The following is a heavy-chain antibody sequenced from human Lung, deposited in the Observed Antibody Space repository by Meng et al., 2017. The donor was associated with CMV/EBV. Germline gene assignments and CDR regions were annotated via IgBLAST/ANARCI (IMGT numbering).Heavy chain of an antibody. V-gene: IGHV3-7*01. J-gene: IGHJ4*02. D-gene: IGHD2-8*01. CDR3: ARLGDYCTDASCYYYFDY. Sequence: ESXKISXAATGFNIRPYWMTWVRQAPGKGLEWVANINHGGNEKYYVDSVEGRFTISRDNARNSLLLQMNTLRAEDTAVYYCARLGDYCTDASCYYYFDYWGQGXLVTVSS. CDR2: INHGGNEK. CDR1: GFNIRPYW.